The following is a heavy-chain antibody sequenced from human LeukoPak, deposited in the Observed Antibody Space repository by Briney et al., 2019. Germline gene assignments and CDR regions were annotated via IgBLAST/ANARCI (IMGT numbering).Heavy chain of an antibody. CDR1: GGSITTHY. CDR3: ATIKRGDIFGYFDF. V-gene: IGHV4-59*11. J-gene: IGHJ4*02. CDR2: LRDSVTT. Sequence: PSETLSLTCTVSGGSITTHYWSWIRQPPGKGLGWIAYLRDSVTTKDTPSLKSRVTLSADTSKNQYFLRLTSVTAADTAVYYCATIKRGDIFGYFDFWGQGILVTVSS. D-gene: IGHD5-18*01.